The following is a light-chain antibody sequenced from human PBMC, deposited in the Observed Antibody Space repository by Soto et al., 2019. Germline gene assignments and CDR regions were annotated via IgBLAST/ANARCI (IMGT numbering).Light chain of an antibody. J-gene: IGLJ2*01. V-gene: IGLV3-21*04. CDR1: NIGGES. CDR3: QVWDRSRDHVV. Sequence: SYELTQPPSVSVAPGKTATITCGGNNIGGESVHWYQQKPGQAPVLVISFDSDRPLGIPERFSGSKSGNTATLTISRVEAGDEADYYCQVWDRSRDHVVFGGGTKLT. CDR2: FDS.